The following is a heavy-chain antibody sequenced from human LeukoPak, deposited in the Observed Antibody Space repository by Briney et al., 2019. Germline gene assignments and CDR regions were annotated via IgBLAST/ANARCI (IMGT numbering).Heavy chain of an antibody. CDR1: GFTFDDYG. CDR2: IWYDGSNK. J-gene: IGHJ4*02. V-gene: IGHV3-33*08. D-gene: IGHD1-26*01. CDR3: ARGEGHNSGSYLN. Sequence: PGGSLRLSCAASGFTFDDYGMSWVRQAPGKGLEWVAVIWYDGSNKYYADSVKGRFTISRDNSKNTLYLQMNSLRAEDTAVYYCARGEGHNSGSYLNWGQGTLVTVSS.